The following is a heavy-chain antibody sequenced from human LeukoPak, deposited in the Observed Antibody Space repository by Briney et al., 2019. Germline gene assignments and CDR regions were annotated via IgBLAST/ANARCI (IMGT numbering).Heavy chain of an antibody. CDR1: GGTFSSYA. CDR2: IIPIFGTA. V-gene: IGHV1-69*13. D-gene: IGHD3-22*01. CDR3: ARVPSYYDSSGIDY. Sequence: EASVKFSCKAFGGTFSSYAISWVRQAPGQGLEWMGGIIPIFGTADYAQKFQGRVTITADESTSTAYMELSSLRSEDTAVYYCARVPSYYDSSGIDYWGQGTLVTVSS. J-gene: IGHJ4*02.